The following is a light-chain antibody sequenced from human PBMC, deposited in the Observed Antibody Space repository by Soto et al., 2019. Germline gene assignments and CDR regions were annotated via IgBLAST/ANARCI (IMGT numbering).Light chain of an antibody. Sequence: DIQMTQSPSSLSASVGDRVTITCRPSQSINSDLSWHQQKPGKAPKLLIYAASSLQSGVPSRFSGSRSGTDFTLTISNLQPEDFATYYCQESYSTPETFGQGTKVEIK. J-gene: IGKJ1*01. CDR1: QSINSD. CDR3: QESYSTPET. CDR2: AAS. V-gene: IGKV1-39*01.